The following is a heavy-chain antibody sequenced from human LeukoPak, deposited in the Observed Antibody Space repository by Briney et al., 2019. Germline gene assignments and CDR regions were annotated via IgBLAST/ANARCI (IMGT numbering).Heavy chain of an antibody. Sequence: LPGRSLRLSCAASGFTFTTYAMSWARQAPGKGLEWVSAISGGGGSTYYADSVKGRFTIFRDNSKNSLYLQMNSLRAEDTAVYYCAKDLVVTPNYDFWSGYPGDGMDVWGQGTTVTVSS. D-gene: IGHD3-3*01. CDR1: GFTFTTYA. CDR3: AKDLVVTPNYDFWSGYPGDGMDV. V-gene: IGHV3-23*01. CDR2: ISGGGGST. J-gene: IGHJ6*02.